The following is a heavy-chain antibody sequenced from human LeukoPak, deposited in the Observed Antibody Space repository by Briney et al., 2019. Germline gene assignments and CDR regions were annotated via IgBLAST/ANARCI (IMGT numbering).Heavy chain of an antibody. CDR1: GGSISSYY. D-gene: IGHD4-17*01. CDR3: ARVPHFGDYGWFDP. J-gene: IGHJ5*02. CDR2: IYYSGST. V-gene: IGHV4-59*01. Sequence: SETLSLTCTVSGGSISSYYWSWIRQPPGKGLEWIGYIYYSGSTNYNPSLKSRVTISIDTSKNQFSLKLSSVTAADTAVYYCARVPHFGDYGWFDPWGQGTLVTVSS.